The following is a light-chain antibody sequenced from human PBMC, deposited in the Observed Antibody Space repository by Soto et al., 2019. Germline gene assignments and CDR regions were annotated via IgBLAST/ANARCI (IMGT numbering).Light chain of an antibody. Sequence: DIQMTQSPSTLSASVGDRVTITCRASQTIRSWLAWYQQKPGKGPKVLIYKASSLESEVPSRFSGSGSGTEFTLTISSLQPDDFATYYCQQYDSYPWTFGQGTKVEIK. CDR3: QQYDSYPWT. V-gene: IGKV1-5*03. CDR2: KAS. J-gene: IGKJ1*01. CDR1: QTIRSW.